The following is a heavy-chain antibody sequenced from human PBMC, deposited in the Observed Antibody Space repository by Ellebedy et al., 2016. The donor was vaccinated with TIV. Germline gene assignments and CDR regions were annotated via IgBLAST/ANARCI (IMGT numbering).Heavy chain of an antibody. V-gene: IGHV3-43D*03. CDR1: GFTFDDYA. Sequence: GGSLRLSCAASGFTFDDYAMHWVRQAPGKGLEWVSLISWDGGSTYYADSVKGRFTISRDNSKNSLYLQMNSLRAEDTALYYCAKDGYYGSGVDYWGQGTLVTVSS. CDR2: ISWDGGST. CDR3: AKDGYYGSGVDY. J-gene: IGHJ4*02. D-gene: IGHD3-10*01.